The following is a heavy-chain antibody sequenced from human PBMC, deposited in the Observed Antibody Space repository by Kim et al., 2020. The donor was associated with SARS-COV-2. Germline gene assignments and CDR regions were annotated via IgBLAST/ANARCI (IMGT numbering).Heavy chain of an antibody. CDR1: GFTFGSAH. CDR2: ISADESNK. J-gene: IGHJ4*01. Sequence: GGSLRLSCAGSGFTFGSAHMHWVRQAPGKGLEWVALISADESNKDYVDSVKGRFTVSRDNSQNTLFLQIDSLRAEDTAVYYCAREGHSSGRAGSVDYWG. D-gene: IGHD6-19*01. CDR3: AREGHSSGRAGSVDY. V-gene: IGHV3-30*03.